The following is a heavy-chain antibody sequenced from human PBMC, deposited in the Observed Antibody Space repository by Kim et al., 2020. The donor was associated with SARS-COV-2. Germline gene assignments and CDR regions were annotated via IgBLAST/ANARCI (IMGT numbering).Heavy chain of an antibody. J-gene: IGHJ6*02. Sequence: GGSLRLSCAASGFTVSSNYMSWVRQAPGKGLEWVSVIYSGGSTYYADSVKGRFTISRHNSKNTLYLQMNSLRAEDTAVYYCARRLTYYGSGSPGGMDVWGQGTTVTVSS. CDR3: ARRLTYYGSGSPGGMDV. CDR2: IYSGGST. D-gene: IGHD3-10*01. V-gene: IGHV3-53*04. CDR1: GFTVSSNY.